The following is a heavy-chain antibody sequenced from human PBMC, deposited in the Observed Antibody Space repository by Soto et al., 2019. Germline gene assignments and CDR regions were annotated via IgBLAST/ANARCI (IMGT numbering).Heavy chain of an antibody. CDR3: ARVVGALGQWFDP. V-gene: IGHV1-18*01. D-gene: IGHD1-26*01. J-gene: IGHJ5*02. CDR2: ISAYNYNT. CDR1: GYTFTSYG. Sequence: QVQLVQSGAEVKKPGASVKVSCKASGYTFTSYGLSWVRQAPGQGLEWMGRISAYNYNTNYAQKLQGRVTMTTDTSTSTDYMELRSLRSDDTAVYYCARVVGALGQWFDPWGQGTLVTVSS.